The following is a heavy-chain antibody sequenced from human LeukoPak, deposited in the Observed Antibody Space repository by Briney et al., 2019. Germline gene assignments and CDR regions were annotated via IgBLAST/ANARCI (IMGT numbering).Heavy chain of an antibody. CDR2: IYYSGST. CDR3: ARDLGRLRGIDY. Sequence: SETLSLTCTVSGGSISSYYWSWIRQPPGKGLEWIGYIYYSGSTNYNPSLKSRVTISVDTSKNQFSLKLSSVTAADTAVYYCARDLGRLRGIDYWGQGTLVTVSP. CDR1: GGSISSYY. V-gene: IGHV4-59*01. D-gene: IGHD5-12*01. J-gene: IGHJ4*02.